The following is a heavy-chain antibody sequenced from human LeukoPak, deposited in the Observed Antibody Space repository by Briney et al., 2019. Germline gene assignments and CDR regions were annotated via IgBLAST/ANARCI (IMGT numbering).Heavy chain of an antibody. Sequence: SQTLSLTCTVSGGSISSGSYYWSWIRQPAGKGLEWIGRIYTSGSTNYNPSLKSRVTISVDTSKNQFSLKLSSVTAADTAVYYCARGAMVRGVIGAFDIWGQGTMVTVSS. V-gene: IGHV4-61*02. CDR2: IYTSGST. D-gene: IGHD3-10*01. J-gene: IGHJ3*02. CDR1: GGSISSGSYY. CDR3: ARGAMVRGVIGAFDI.